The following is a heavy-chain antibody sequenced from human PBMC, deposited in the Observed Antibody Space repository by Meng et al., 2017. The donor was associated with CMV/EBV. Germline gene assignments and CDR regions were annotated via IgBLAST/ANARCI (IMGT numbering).Heavy chain of an antibody. J-gene: IGHJ4*02. CDR2: ISGYNGQT. CDR1: GYHFSSSG. V-gene: IGHV1-18*01. Sequence: VQLRESSAEVKMPGASVQVACQASGYHFSSSGISWVRQAPAQGLEWMGWISGYNGQTKYAQKFQGRVTMTTDTPTSTAYMELRSLRSDDTAVYYCVRAPIFSGGDCSHWGQGTLVTVSS. D-gene: IGHD2-21*02. CDR3: VRAPIFSGGDCSH.